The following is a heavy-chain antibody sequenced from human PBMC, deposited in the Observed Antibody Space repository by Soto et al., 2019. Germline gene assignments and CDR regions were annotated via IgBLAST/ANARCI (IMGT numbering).Heavy chain of an antibody. J-gene: IGHJ3*01. CDR1: GGFFRGYF. V-gene: IGHV4-34*01. Sequence: SETLSLTSDVYGGFFRGYFWNWIRQSPGKGLEWIGKVNHNGRNNYNPSLKSRVTISLDMSKKQISLKLTSVTAADTAVYYCARGGSSDWQVAFDFWGQGTMVTVSS. D-gene: IGHD6-19*01. CDR2: VNHNGRN. CDR3: ARGGSSDWQVAFDF.